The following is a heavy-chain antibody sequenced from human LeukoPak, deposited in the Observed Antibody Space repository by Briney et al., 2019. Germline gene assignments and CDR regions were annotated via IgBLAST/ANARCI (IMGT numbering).Heavy chain of an antibody. J-gene: IGHJ4*02. CDR1: GFTFSSYW. Sequence: GGSLRLSCAASGFTFSSYWMSWVRQAPGKGLEWVANIKQDGSEKYYVDSVKGRFTISRDNAKNSLYLQMNSLRAEDTAVYYCARLSYDSGTHYTVYKYWGQGTLVTVSS. D-gene: IGHD3-10*01. CDR2: IKQDGSEK. V-gene: IGHV3-7*01. CDR3: ARLSYDSGTHYTVYKY.